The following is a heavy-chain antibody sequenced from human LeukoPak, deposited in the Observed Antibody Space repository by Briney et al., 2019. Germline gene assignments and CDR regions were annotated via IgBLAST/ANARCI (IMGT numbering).Heavy chain of an antibody. CDR3: ARVELWAARRREYWFDP. CDR2: IIPIFGTA. D-gene: IGHD6-6*01. J-gene: IGHJ5*02. V-gene: IGHV1-69*13. Sequence: SVKVSCKASGGTFSSYAISWVRQAPGQGLEWMGGIIPIFGTANYAQKFQGRVTITADESTSTAYMELSSLRSEDTAVYYCARVELWAARRREYWFDPWGQGTLVTVSS. CDR1: GGTFSSYA.